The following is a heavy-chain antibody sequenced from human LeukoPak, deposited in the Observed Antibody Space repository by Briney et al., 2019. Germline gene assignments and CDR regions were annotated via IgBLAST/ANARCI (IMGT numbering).Heavy chain of an antibody. CDR3: ATVKVDSIAVAGTLLDY. Sequence: AAVKVSCKVCGYTLPELSMHWVRQAPRKGLEWMGGFYPEDGETLYAQKFQGKVTMTEDTSTDTAYMELSSLRSEDTAVYYCATVKVDSIAVAGTLLDYWGQGTLVTVSS. CDR1: GYTLPELS. CDR2: FYPEDGET. D-gene: IGHD6-19*01. V-gene: IGHV1-24*01. J-gene: IGHJ4*02.